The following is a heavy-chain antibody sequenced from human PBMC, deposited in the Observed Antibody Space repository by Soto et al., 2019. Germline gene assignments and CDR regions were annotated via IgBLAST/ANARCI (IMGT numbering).Heavy chain of an antibody. D-gene: IGHD6-13*01. CDR3: ARVRGTAGKRYFDY. V-gene: IGHV4-59*01. Sequence: PSETLSLTCTVSGGSMIAYYWNWMRQPPGKGLQWIGYTYYSGSTTYNPALKGRVTISVDSSKSQFSLKLDSVTPADTAVYYCARVRGTAGKRYFDYWGPGTLVTVSS. J-gene: IGHJ4*02. CDR2: TYYSGST. CDR1: GGSMIAYY.